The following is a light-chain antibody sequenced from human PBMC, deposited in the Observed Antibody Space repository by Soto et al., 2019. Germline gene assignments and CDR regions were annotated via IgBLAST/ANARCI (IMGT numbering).Light chain of an antibody. Sequence: EIALTQSPGTLSLSPGERATLSCMASQSVSNNYLAWYQQKPGQAPRLLIYGASNRAAGVPERFSGSGSGTDFTLTITRLEPEDFAMYYCQQYGTSLRGTFGQGTKVDIK. J-gene: IGKJ1*01. V-gene: IGKV3-20*01. CDR2: GAS. CDR1: QSVSNNY. CDR3: QQYGTSLRGT.